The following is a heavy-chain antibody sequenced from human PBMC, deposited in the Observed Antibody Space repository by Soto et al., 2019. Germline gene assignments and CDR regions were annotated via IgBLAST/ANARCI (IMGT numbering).Heavy chain of an antibody. CDR3: ARGGTYGDYVGYNWFDP. CDR2: IIPIFGTA. D-gene: IGHD4-17*01. Sequence: QVQLVQSGAEVKKPGSSVKVSCKASGGTFSSYAISWVRQAPGQGLEWMGGIIPIFGTANYAQKFQGRVTSTADESTSTADMELSSLRSEDTAVYYCARGGTYGDYVGYNWFDPWGQGTLVTVSS. J-gene: IGHJ5*02. CDR1: GGTFSSYA. V-gene: IGHV1-69*12.